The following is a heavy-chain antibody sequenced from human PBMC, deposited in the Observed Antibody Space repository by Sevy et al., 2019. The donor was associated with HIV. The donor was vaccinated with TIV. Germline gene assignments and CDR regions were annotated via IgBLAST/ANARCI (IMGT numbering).Heavy chain of an antibody. J-gene: IGHJ4*02. CDR1: GYTLTELS. V-gene: IGHV1-24*01. CDR3: ATSLRFLEWLQTSGCVY. D-gene: IGHD3-3*01. Sequence: ASVKVSCKVSGYTLTELSMHWVRQAPGKGLEWMGGFDPEDGETIYAQKFQGRVTMTEDTSTDTAYMELSSLRSEDTAVHYCATSLRFLEWLQTSGCVYWGQGTLVTVSS. CDR2: FDPEDGET.